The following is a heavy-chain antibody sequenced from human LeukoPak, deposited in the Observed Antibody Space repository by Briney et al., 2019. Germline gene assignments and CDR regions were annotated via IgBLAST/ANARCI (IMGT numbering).Heavy chain of an antibody. J-gene: IGHJ4*02. CDR3: AKAGYTYYYDSSGLGDY. Sequence: PGGSLRLSCAASGFTFSSYAMSWVRQTPGKGLEWVSGISGTGDATYYADSVKGRFTISRDNSKNTLYLQMNSLRAEDTAVYYCAKAGYTYYYDSSGLGDYWGQGTLVTVSS. V-gene: IGHV3-23*01. D-gene: IGHD3-22*01. CDR1: GFTFSSYA. CDR2: ISGTGDAT.